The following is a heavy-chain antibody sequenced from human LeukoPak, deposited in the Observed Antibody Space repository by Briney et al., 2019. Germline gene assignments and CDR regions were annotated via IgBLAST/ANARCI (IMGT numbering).Heavy chain of an antibody. CDR2: IYYSGST. CDR1: GGSISSSSYY. V-gene: IGHV4-61*01. D-gene: IGHD3-10*01. J-gene: IGHJ3*02. CDR3: ARVEKSYGSGKLHDAFDI. Sequence: SETLSLTCTVSGGSISSSSYYWSWIRQPPGKGLEWIGYIYYSGSTNYNPSLKSRVTISVDTSKNQFSLKLSSVTAADTAVYYCARVEKSYGSGKLHDAFDIWGQGTMVTVSS.